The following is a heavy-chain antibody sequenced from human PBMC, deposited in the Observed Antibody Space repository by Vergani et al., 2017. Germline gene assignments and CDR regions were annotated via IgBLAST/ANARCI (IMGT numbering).Heavy chain of an antibody. J-gene: IGHJ4*02. Sequence: QIHLLEAGGGVVQPVKSPILSCAASGCTFRLYAMHLVRQAPGKGLERVAFISHDGRNERSLDSVKGRFSISRDTAKNTLYLEMHNLTPEDTAVYYCAKDRSFNLGEPFDYWGQGTLVTVAS. CDR3: AKDRSFNLGEPFDY. CDR1: GCTFRLYA. CDR2: ISHDGRNE. V-gene: IGHV3-30*18. D-gene: IGHD3-16*02.